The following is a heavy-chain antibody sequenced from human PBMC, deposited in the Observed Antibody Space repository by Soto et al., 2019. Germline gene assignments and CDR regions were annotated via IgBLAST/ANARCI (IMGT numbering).Heavy chain of an antibody. CDR2: TYYRSKWYN. CDR3: ASDRIVVVPAAILYYYYYGMDV. D-gene: IGHD2-2*01. V-gene: IGHV6-1*01. CDR1: GDSVSSNRAA. Sequence: SQTLSLTCAICGDSVSSNRAAWDWIRQSPSRCLEWLGRTYYRSKWYNDYAVSVKSRITINPDTSKNQFSLQLNSVTTEDTAVYYCASDRIVVVPAAILYYYYYGMDVWGQGTTVTVSS. J-gene: IGHJ6*02.